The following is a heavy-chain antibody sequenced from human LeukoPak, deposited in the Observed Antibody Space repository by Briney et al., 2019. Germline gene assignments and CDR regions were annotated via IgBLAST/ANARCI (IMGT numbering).Heavy chain of an antibody. Sequence: SETLSLTCAVYGGSFSGYYWSWIRQPPGKGLEWIGEINHSGSTNYNPSLKSRVTISVDTSKNQFSLKLSSVTAADTAVYYCARVNSSGWYNNWFDPWGQGTLVTVSS. D-gene: IGHD6-19*01. J-gene: IGHJ5*02. CDR1: GGSFSGYY. CDR2: INHSGST. V-gene: IGHV4-34*01. CDR3: ARVNSSGWYNNWFDP.